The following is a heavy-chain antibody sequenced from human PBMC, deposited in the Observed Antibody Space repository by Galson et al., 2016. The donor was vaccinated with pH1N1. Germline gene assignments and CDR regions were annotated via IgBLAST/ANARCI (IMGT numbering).Heavy chain of an antibody. Sequence: PALVKPTQTLTLTCTFSGFSLSSRGMCVSWIRQPPGKALEWLALIDWDDDKYYSTSLKTRLTISKDTSKNQVILTMTNVDPVDTATYYCARFQYGDYVKFFDYWGQGTLVTVSS. V-gene: IGHV2-70*01. D-gene: IGHD4-17*01. CDR1: GFSLSSRGMC. CDR3: ARFQYGDYVKFFDY. J-gene: IGHJ4*02. CDR2: IDWDDDK.